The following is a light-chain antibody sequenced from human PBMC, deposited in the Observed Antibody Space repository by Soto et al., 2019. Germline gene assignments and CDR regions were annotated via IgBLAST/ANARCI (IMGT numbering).Light chain of an antibody. V-gene: IGKV3-20*01. CDR2: GAS. J-gene: IGKJ1*01. CDR3: QQYGSSLTWT. Sequence: EVVLTQSPVTLSLSPGERATLSCRASQSVSSSYLAWYQQKPGQAPRLLIYGASSRATGIPDRFSGSGSGTDFTLTISSLEPEDFAVYYCQQYGSSLTWTFGQGTKVDIK. CDR1: QSVSSSY.